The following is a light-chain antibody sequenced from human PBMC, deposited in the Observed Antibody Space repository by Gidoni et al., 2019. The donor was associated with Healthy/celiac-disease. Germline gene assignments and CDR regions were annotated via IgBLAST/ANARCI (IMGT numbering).Light chain of an antibody. Sequence: EIVFTQSPATLSLSPGERATLSCRASQSVSSYLAWYQQKPGQAPRLLIYDASNRATGIPARFSGSGSGTDFTLTISSLEPEDFAVYYCQQRSNWPSLTFXGGTKVEIK. V-gene: IGKV3-11*01. CDR3: QQRSNWPSLT. CDR2: DAS. CDR1: QSVSSY. J-gene: IGKJ4*01.